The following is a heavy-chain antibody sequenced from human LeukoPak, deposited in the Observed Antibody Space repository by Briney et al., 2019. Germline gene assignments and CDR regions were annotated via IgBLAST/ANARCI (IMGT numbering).Heavy chain of an antibody. Sequence: GGSLRLSCAASGFTFSSYSMNWVRQAPGKGLEWVSDISGSGGSTYYADSVKGRFTISRDNSKNTLYLQMNSLRAEDTAVYYCAKDGRFLEWTDYWGQGTLVTVSS. CDR3: AKDGRFLEWTDY. CDR1: GFTFSSYS. CDR2: ISGSGGST. J-gene: IGHJ4*02. V-gene: IGHV3-23*01. D-gene: IGHD3-3*01.